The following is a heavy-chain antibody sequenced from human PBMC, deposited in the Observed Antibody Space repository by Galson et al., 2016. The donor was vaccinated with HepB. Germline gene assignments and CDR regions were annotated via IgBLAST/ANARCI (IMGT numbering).Heavy chain of an antibody. Sequence: SVKVSCKASGYTFTSYAISWVRQAPAQALEYLGWIDTSNGNTNYPQKFQDRVTLTTDTSTSTTYMELRSLLSDDTAVYYCARHYSSTWPAGLIFDSWGPGTRVTVSS. CDR3: ARHYSSTWPAGLIFDS. V-gene: IGHV1-18*01. D-gene: IGHD6-6*01. J-gene: IGHJ4*02. CDR1: GYTFTSYA. CDR2: IDTSNGNT.